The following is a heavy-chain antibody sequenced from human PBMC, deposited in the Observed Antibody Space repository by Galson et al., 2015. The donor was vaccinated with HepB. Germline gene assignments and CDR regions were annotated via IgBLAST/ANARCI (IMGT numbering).Heavy chain of an antibody. CDR2: INEDGRRK. CDR1: GFTFSSYS. D-gene: IGHD3-3*01. J-gene: IGHJ4*02. V-gene: IGHV3-7*03. CDR3: ARELSWSGRDY. Sequence: SLRLSCAASGFTFSSYSMNWVRQAPGKGLEWVANINEDGRRKNYVDSVKGRFTISRDNAKNSVYLQMNSLRAEDTAVYYCARELSWSGRDYWGQGTLVIVSS.